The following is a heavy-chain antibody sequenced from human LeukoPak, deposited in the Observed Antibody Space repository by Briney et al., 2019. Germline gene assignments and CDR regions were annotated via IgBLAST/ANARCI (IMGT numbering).Heavy chain of an antibody. Sequence: GESLKISCXGSGYSFTSYWIGWVRQMPGKGLEWMGIIYPGDSDTRYSPSFQGQVTISADKSISTAYLQWSSLKASDTAMYYCARAYYDFWSGYIAGFDPWGQGTLVTVSS. CDR1: GYSFTSYW. D-gene: IGHD3-3*01. V-gene: IGHV5-51*01. CDR2: IYPGDSDT. J-gene: IGHJ5*02. CDR3: ARAYYDFWSGYIAGFDP.